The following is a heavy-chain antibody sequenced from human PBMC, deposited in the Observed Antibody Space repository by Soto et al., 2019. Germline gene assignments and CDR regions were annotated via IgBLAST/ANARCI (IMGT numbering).Heavy chain of an antibody. Sequence: HPGGSLRLSCAASGFTFSSYAMSWVRQAPGKGLEWVSAISGSGGSTYYADFVKGRFTISRDNSKNTLYLQMNSLRAEDTAVYYCAKVSSSSWPIDYYYYGMDVWGQGTTVTVSS. D-gene: IGHD6-13*01. J-gene: IGHJ6*02. CDR3: AKVSSSSWPIDYYYYGMDV. CDR2: ISGSGGST. CDR1: GFTFSSYA. V-gene: IGHV3-23*01.